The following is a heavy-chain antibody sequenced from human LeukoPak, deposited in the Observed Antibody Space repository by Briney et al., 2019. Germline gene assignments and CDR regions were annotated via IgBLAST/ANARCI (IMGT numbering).Heavy chain of an antibody. V-gene: IGHV6-1*01. J-gene: IGHJ6*03. CDR3: AREHYYDSSGYYLSTGNSDLYYYYMDV. CDR2: TYYRSKWYN. D-gene: IGHD3-22*01. CDR1: GDSVSSNSAA. Sequence: SQTLSLTCAISGDSVSSNSAAWNWIRQSPSRGLEWLGRTYYRSKWYNDYAVSVKSRITINPDTSKNQFSLQLNSVTPEDTAVYYCAREHYYDSSGYYLSTGNSDLYYYYMDVWGKGTTVTVSS.